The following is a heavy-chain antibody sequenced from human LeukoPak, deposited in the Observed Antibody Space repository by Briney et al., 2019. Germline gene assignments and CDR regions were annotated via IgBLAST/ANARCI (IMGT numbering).Heavy chain of an antibody. Sequence: PSETLSLTCGVYGGSFSGYYWSWIRQPPGKGLEWIGEINHSGSTSYNPSLKSRVTISVDTSKNQFSLKLSSVTAADTAVYYCARANRGGSFPFDYWGQGTLVTVSS. CDR2: INHSGST. CDR3: ARANRGGSFPFDY. D-gene: IGHD2-15*01. J-gene: IGHJ4*02. CDR1: GGSFSGYY. V-gene: IGHV4-34*01.